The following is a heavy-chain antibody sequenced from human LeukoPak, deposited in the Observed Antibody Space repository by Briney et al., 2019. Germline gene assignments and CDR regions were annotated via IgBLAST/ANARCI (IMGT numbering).Heavy chain of an antibody. CDR1: GFIFSSYW. J-gene: IGHJ6*02. V-gene: IGHV3-7*01. CDR2: IKQDGSEK. Sequence: GGSLRLSCAASGFIFSSYWMSWVRQAPGKGLEWVANIKQDGSEKYYVDSVKGRFTISRDNAKNSLYLQMNSLRAEDTAVYYCAREYYDYVWGSYRYHGMDVWGQGTTVTVSS. D-gene: IGHD3-16*02. CDR3: AREYYDYVWGSYRYHGMDV.